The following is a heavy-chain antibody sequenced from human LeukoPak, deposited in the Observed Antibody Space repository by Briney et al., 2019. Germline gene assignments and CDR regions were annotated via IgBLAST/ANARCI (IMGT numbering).Heavy chain of an antibody. V-gene: IGHV4-31*03. D-gene: IGHD3-9*01. CDR3: ARARPPLVAPPDY. Sequence: SETLSLTCTVSGGSISSGGYYWSWIRQHPGKGLEWIGYIYYSGSTYYNPSLKSRITISVDTSKNQFSLKLSSVTAADTAVYYCARARPPLVAPPDYWDQGTLVIVSS. J-gene: IGHJ4*02. CDR2: IYYSGST. CDR1: GGSISSGGYY.